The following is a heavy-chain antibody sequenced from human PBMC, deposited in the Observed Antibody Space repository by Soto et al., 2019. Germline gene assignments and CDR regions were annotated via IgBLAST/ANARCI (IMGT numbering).Heavy chain of an antibody. Sequence: QVQLVESGGRVVQTGTSLRLSCVASGFSFASFAMHWGRQTPGGGPEWVVSITSDGKKTYYADFAKGRVTISRDNAKNRIFLEMRRPGPEDTAVYFCARDPGSDFWSGVFDPWGQGTVVSVSS. CDR2: ITSDGKKT. J-gene: IGHJ5*02. CDR3: ARDPGSDFWSGVFDP. V-gene: IGHV3-30*04. D-gene: IGHD3-3*01. CDR1: GFSFASFA.